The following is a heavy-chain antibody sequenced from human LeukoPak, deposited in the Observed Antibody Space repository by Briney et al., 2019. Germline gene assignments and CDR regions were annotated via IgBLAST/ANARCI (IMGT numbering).Heavy chain of an antibody. V-gene: IGHV1-18*01. CDR2: ISTYNGNR. CDR1: GYTFTSDG. Sequence: ASVKVSYKASGYTFTSDGISWVRQAPGQGLEWMGWISTYNGNRNYAQKLQGRVTMTTDTSTSTAYMELRSLRSDDTAVYYCAREAAAGHFDFWGQGTLVTVSS. CDR3: AREAAAGHFDF. J-gene: IGHJ4*02. D-gene: IGHD6-13*01.